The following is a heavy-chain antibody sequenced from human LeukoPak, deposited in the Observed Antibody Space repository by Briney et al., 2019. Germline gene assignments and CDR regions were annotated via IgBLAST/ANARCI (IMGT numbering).Heavy chain of an antibody. CDR1: GDSVSINSAA. CDR2: TYYRSKWYN. CDR3: ARDRDYYDSSGYDY. V-gene: IGHV6-1*01. J-gene: IGHJ4*02. D-gene: IGHD3-22*01. Sequence: SRTLSLTFAISGDSVSINSAAWNWIRQSPSRGLEWLGRTYYRSKWYNDYAVSVKSRITINPDTSKNQFSQQLNSVTPEDTAVYYCARDRDYYDSSGYDYWGQGTLVTVSS.